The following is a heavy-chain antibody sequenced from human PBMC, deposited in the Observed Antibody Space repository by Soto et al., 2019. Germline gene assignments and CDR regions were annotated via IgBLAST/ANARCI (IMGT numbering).Heavy chain of an antibody. CDR3: ARERYCSGGTCYLDAFDI. J-gene: IGHJ3*02. CDR1: GFTVSSKY. CDR2: IYSGGST. D-gene: IGHD2-15*01. V-gene: IGHV3-66*01. Sequence: EVQLVESGGGLAQPGGSLRLSCAASGFTVSSKYMSWVRQAPGKGLEWVSTIYSGGSTYYADSVKDRFTISTDNSKNTLYLQMNSLSAEDTALYYCARERYCSGGTCYLDAFDIWGQWTMFTVCS.